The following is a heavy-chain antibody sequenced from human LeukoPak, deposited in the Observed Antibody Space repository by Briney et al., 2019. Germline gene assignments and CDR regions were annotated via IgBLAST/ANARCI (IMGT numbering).Heavy chain of an antibody. CDR2: INNDGSRT. Sequence: GGSLRLSCAASGFTFRNYWMHWVRQAPGKGPMWVSHINNDGSRTDYADLVKGRFTISRDNAKNTLFLQMNSLRVDDTAIYYCARDLREWGQGTLVTVSS. CDR3: ARDLRE. CDR1: GFTFRNYW. D-gene: IGHD1-26*01. V-gene: IGHV3-74*01. J-gene: IGHJ4*02.